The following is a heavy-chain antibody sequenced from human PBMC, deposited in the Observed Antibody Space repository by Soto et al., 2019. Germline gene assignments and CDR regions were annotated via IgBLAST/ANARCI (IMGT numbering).Heavy chain of an antibody. V-gene: IGHV2-5*02. Sequence: QITLKESGPTLVKPTETLTLTCTFSGFSLSAPGVGVGWIRQPPGKTLEWLALIFWDDDKRYSPSLKSRVTVTKVTSKNQVVLTMTNMDPVDTATYYCARRPYLSAYSFDYWGQGTLVTVSS. D-gene: IGHD3-10*01. J-gene: IGHJ4*02. CDR1: GFSLSAPGVG. CDR3: ARRPYLSAYSFDY. CDR2: IFWDDDK.